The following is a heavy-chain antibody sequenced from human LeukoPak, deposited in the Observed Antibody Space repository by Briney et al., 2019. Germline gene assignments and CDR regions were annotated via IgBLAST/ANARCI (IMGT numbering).Heavy chain of an antibody. CDR1: GGTFSSYA. CDR2: IIPILGIA. D-gene: IGHD3-3*01. V-gene: IGHV1-69*04. Sequence: GASVKVSCKASGGTFSSYAISWVRQAPGQGLEWMGRIIPILGIANYAQKFQGRVTITADKSTSTAYMELSSLRSEDTAVYYCARERGLGDFWSGYGMDVWGQGTTVTVSS. J-gene: IGHJ6*02. CDR3: ARERGLGDFWSGYGMDV.